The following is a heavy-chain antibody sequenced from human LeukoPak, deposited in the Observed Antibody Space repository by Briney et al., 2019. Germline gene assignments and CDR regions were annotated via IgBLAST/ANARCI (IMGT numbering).Heavy chain of an antibody. CDR3: AGGGLVRGSLNSLTGFDI. Sequence: QTLSLTCDIFGDSVSSGSGGWNWIRQSPSRGLEWLGRIYYRSQWYSDDAVSLKGRISINPDTAKNQFSLHLNSVTPDDTALYYCAGGGLVRGSLNSLTGFDIWGQGTMVTVSS. J-gene: IGHJ3*02. V-gene: IGHV6-1*01. CDR2: IYYRSQWYS. D-gene: IGHD3-10*01. CDR1: GDSVSSGSGG.